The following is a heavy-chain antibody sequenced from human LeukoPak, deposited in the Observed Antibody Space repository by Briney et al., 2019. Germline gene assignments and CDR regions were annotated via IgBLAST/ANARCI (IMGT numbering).Heavy chain of an antibody. CDR2: IYYSGST. J-gene: IGHJ6*02. Sequence: SETLSLTCTVSGGSISSYYWSWIRQPPGKGLEWIGYIYYSGSTNYNPSLKSRVTISVDTSKNQFSLKLSSVTAADTAVYYCARVVTTVTNYYYYGMDVWGQGTTVTVSS. D-gene: IGHD4-17*01. V-gene: IGHV4-59*12. CDR3: ARVVTTVTNYYYYGMDV. CDR1: GGSISSYY.